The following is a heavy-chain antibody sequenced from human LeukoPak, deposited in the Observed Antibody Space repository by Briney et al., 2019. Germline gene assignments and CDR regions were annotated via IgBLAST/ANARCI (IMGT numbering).Heavy chain of an antibody. J-gene: IGHJ3*02. CDR2: ISSSHSTI. V-gene: IGHV3-48*03. Sequence: GRSLRLSCAASGFTFSTYEMNSVRQAPGKWLEWVSYISSSHSTIYYADSVKGRFTISRDNAKNSLYLQMNSLRAEETAVYYCAREVPTGQAFDIWGQGTMVTVSS. D-gene: IGHD4-17*01. CDR1: GFTFSTYE. CDR3: AREVPTGQAFDI.